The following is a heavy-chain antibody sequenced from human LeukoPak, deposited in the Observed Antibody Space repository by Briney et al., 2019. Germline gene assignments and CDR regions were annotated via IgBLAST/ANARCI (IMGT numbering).Heavy chain of an antibody. Sequence: SETLSLTCTVSGGSLTSSYWSWIRQPPGKGLQWIGYIYYSGSVNYNPSLKSRVTMSVDTSKNQFSLNLSSVTAADTAVYYCARLGSYFDFWGQGTQVTVSS. CDR3: ARLGSYFDF. J-gene: IGHJ4*02. V-gene: IGHV4-59*08. CDR2: IYYSGSV. CDR1: GGSLTSSY.